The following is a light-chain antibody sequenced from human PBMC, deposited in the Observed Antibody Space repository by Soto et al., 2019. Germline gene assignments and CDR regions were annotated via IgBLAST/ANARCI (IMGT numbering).Light chain of an antibody. V-gene: IGKV4-1*01. Sequence: DIVLTQSPDSLAVSLGERATFNCKSSQSVLYSSNNKNYLAWYQQKPGQPPKLVIYWASTRESGVPDRFSGSGSGTDFTLTISSLQAEDVAVYYCQQYYTTPLPFGPGTKVDIK. CDR2: WAS. CDR3: QQYYTTPLP. CDR1: QSVLYSSNNKNY. J-gene: IGKJ3*01.